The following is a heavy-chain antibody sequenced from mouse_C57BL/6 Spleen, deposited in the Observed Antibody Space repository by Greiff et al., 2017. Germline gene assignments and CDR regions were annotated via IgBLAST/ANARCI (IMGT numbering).Heavy chain of an antibody. CDR1: GFTFSSYT. CDR2: ISGGGGNT. D-gene: IGHD2-4*01. J-gene: IGHJ1*03. V-gene: IGHV5-9*01. Sequence: EVKLVESGGGLVKPGGSLKLSCAASGFTFSSYTMSWVRQTPEKRLEWVATISGGGGNTYYPDSVKGRFTISRDNAKNTLYLQMSSLRSEDTALYYCARQRDYDYDGYCDVWGTGTTVTVSS. CDR3: ARQRDYDYDGYCDV.